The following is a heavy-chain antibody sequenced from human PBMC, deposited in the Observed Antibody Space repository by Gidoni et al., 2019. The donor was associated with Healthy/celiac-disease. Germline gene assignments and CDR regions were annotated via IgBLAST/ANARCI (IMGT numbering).Heavy chain of an antibody. V-gene: IGHV1-69*01. CDR1: GGTFSSYA. D-gene: IGHD2-15*01. Sequence: QVQLVQSGAEVKKPGSSVKVSCKASGGTFSSYAISWVRQAPGHGLEWMGGIIPIFGTANYAQKFQGRVTITADESTSTAYMELSSLRSEDTAVYYCARAGGDIVVVVAATRSRDYYYGMDVWGQGTTVTVSS. J-gene: IGHJ6*02. CDR3: ARAGGDIVVVVAATRSRDYYYGMDV. CDR2: IIPIFGTA.